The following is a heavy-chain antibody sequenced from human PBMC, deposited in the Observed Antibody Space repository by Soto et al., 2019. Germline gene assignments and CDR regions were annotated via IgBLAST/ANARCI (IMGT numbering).Heavy chain of an antibody. V-gene: IGHV3-66*01. CDR2: IYSVSST. J-gene: IGHJ6*01. CDR3: ARGGYSSGWFGSPETYNCQSGMDV. CDR1: GFTVSRNY. D-gene: IGHD6-19*01. Sequence: EVQLVESGGGLVQPGGSLRLSCAASGFTVSRNYMSWVRQAPGKGLEWVSIIYSVSSTYYADSVKGRFTIARDNPKNTVLLKMDSLRAEDTAVNYCARGGYSSGWFGSPETYNCQSGMDVWGQGITVTVSS.